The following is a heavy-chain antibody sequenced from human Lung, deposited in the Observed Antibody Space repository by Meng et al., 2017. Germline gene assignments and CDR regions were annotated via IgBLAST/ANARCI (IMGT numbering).Heavy chain of an antibody. V-gene: IGHV3-30*01. CDR2: ISYDGSNK. CDR3: ASGLDLFDY. CDR1: GFTFSSYA. Sequence: QVQLVEVGGGVVQPGRSLGLSCAASGFTFSSYAMHWVRQAPGKGLEWVAVISYDGSNKYYADSVKGRFTISRDNSKNTLYLQMNSLRAEDTAVYYCASGLDLFDYWGQGTLVTVSS. J-gene: IGHJ4*02. D-gene: IGHD6-19*01.